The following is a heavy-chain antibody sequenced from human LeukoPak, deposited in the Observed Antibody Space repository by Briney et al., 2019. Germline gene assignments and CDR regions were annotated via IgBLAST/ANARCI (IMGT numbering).Heavy chain of an antibody. CDR1: GYTFTDYY. V-gene: IGHV1-2*06. D-gene: IGHD6-19*01. CDR3: ACLYQWQVSYYSHGMDV. CDR2: INPNTGGT. J-gene: IGHJ6*02. Sequence: ASVKVSCKASGYTFTDYYMHWVRQAPGQGLEWVGRINPNTGGTNYAPRFQGRVTLTRDTSITTAYMELSSLRSDDTAIYYCACLYQWQVSYYSHGMDVWGQGTTVTVSS.